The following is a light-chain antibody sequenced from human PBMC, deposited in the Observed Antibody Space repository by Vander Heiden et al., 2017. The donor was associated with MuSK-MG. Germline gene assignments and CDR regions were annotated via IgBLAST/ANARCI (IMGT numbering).Light chain of an antibody. V-gene: IGKV1-NL1*01. J-gene: IGKJ4*01. CDR1: QSISNS. CDR3: QQADSSPLT. CDR2: AAS. Sequence: DIPMTQSPSSLSASVGDRVTITCRASQSISNSLAWYQQKPGKAPKLLLYAASTLESGVPSRFSGSGSGTDYTLTISSLQPDDFATYYCQQADSSPLTFGGGTKVEIK.